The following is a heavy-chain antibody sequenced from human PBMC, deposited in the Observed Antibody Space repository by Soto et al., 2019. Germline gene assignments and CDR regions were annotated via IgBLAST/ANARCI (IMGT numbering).Heavy chain of an antibody. CDR3: AREVPGSVGGGYTNWFDP. CDR1: GGSLSGYY. D-gene: IGHD3-16*01. J-gene: IGHJ5*02. Sequence: ETLPLTGAGYGGSLSGYYWSWIRQPTGKGLEWIGEINHSGSTNYNPSLKSRVTISVDTSKNQFSLKLSSVTAADTAVYYCAREVPGSVGGGYTNWFDPWGQGTLVTVSS. V-gene: IGHV4-34*01. CDR2: INHSGST.